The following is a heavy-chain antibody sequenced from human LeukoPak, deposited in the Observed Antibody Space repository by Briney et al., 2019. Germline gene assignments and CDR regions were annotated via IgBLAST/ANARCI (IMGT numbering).Heavy chain of an antibody. Sequence: ASVKVSCKASGYTFTSCYMHWVRQAPGQGLEWMGLIYPSGGSTRYAQKFQGRVTMTRDTSTSTVYMALSSLRSEDTAVYYCARSPPRDSDAFDIWGQGTMVTVSS. J-gene: IGHJ3*02. CDR3: ARSPPRDSDAFDI. V-gene: IGHV1-46*01. CDR2: IYPSGGST. D-gene: IGHD2-15*01. CDR1: GYTFTSCY.